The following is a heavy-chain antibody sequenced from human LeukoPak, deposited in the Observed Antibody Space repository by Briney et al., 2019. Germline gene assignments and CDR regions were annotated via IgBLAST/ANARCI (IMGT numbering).Heavy chain of an antibody. J-gene: IGHJ4*02. CDR3: ARGGLSAGFDY. Sequence: GGSLRLSCVASGFTLGTSWMTWVRQAPGKGLEWVTNISRDGSQIDYLDSVKGRFTISRDSANNALYLQMNSLRAEDTAIYYCARGGLSAGFDYWGQGTLVTVSS. CDR2: ISRDGSQI. CDR1: GFTLGTSW. V-gene: IGHV3-7*01. D-gene: IGHD3-10*01.